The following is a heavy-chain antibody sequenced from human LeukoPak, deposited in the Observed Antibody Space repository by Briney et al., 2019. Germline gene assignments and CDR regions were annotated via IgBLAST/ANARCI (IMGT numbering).Heavy chain of an antibody. CDR2: ISGDGGST. CDR1: GMTFDDYA. D-gene: IGHD3-3*01. CDR3: AKGFSVLASNHYFYYYGMDV. V-gene: IGHV3-43*02. Sequence: GGSLRLSCAASGMTFDDYAMHWVRRAPGKGLEWVSLISGDGGSTYYADSVKGRFTISSDNSKNSLYLQMTNLRTEDTALYYCAKGFSVLASNHYFYYYGMDVWGQGTTVTVSS. J-gene: IGHJ6*02.